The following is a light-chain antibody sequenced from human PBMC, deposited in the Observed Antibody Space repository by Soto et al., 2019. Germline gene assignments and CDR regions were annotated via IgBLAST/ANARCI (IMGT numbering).Light chain of an antibody. Sequence: EIVLTQSPGTLSLSPGERATLYCRASQSVSSSYLAWYHQKPGQAPRLLISGASSRATGIPDRFSGSGSGTDFTLTITRQEPEDFSVYYCQQYGSSTWSFGQGTKVEIK. V-gene: IGKV3-20*01. J-gene: IGKJ1*01. CDR3: QQYGSSTWS. CDR2: GAS. CDR1: QSVSSSY.